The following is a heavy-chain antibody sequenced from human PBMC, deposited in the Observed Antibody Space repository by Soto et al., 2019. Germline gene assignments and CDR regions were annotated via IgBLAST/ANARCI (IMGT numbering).Heavy chain of an antibody. D-gene: IGHD3-22*01. J-gene: IGHJ6*02. CDR1: GFTFSSYG. Sequence: QVQLVESGGGVVQPGRSLRLSCAASGFTFSSYGMHWVRQAPGKGLEWVAVIWYDGSNKYYADSVKGRFTISRDNSKNTLYLQMNSLRAEDTAVYYCARDPNFYYYSSDYYYGMDVWGQGTTVTVSS. CDR2: IWYDGSNK. V-gene: IGHV3-33*01. CDR3: ARDPNFYYYSSDYYYGMDV.